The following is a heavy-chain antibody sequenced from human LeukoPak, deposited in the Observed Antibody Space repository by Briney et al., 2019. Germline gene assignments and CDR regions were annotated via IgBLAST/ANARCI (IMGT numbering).Heavy chain of an antibody. CDR3: ARPLTITFGGVIEYYFDY. CDR1: GGSISSSSYY. Sequence: SETLSLTCTVSGGSISSSSYYWGWIRQPPGKGLEWIGSIYYSGSTYYNPSLKSRVTISVDTSKNQFSLKLSPVTAADTAVYYCARPLTITFGGVIEYYFDYWGQGTLVTVSS. CDR2: IYYSGST. V-gene: IGHV4-39*01. D-gene: IGHD3-16*02. J-gene: IGHJ4*02.